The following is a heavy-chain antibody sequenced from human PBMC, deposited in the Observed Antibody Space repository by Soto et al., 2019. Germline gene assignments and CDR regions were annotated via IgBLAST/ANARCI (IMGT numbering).Heavy chain of an antibody. CDR2: IYHSGST. CDR3: VMQVATFGVNYFDY. J-gene: IGHJ4*02. CDR1: GGSVSSAGYY. V-gene: IGHV4-61*08. Sequence: QVQLQESGPGLVRPSETLSLTCTVSGGSVSSAGYYWSWIRQPPGKGLEWIGYIYHSGSTNYNPTLKSRVTISGDTSKNQFSLKLSSVTAADTAVYFCVMQVATFGVNYFDYWGQGTLVTVSS. D-gene: IGHD3-3*01.